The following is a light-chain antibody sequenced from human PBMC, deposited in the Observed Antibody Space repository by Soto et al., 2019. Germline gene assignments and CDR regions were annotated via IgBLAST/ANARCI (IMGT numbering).Light chain of an antibody. Sequence: ILMTQSPDSLTVSLGERATINCKSSQSILSSSNNKNYLVWYQQKPGQPPKVLINWASTRESGVPDRFSGSGSGAYITLTISSLQAEDVAVYYCQQYYSTPPTFGGGTKLEIK. CDR1: QSILSSSNNKNY. CDR3: QQYYSTPPT. V-gene: IGKV4-1*01. J-gene: IGKJ4*01. CDR2: WAS.